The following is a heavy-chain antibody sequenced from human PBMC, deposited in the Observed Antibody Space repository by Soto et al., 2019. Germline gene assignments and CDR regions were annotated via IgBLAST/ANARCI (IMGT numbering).Heavy chain of an antibody. V-gene: IGHV1-18*01. CDR3: ARDNNYFDP. J-gene: IGHJ5*02. Sequence: QVQLEQSGAEVKKPGASVKVSCKASGYSFISYSISWVRQAPGQGLAWMGGISGYNGKTNYAQKLQGRITMTTDTSTSTAYKELRSLRSDDTAIYYCARDNNYFDPWGQGTLVTVSS. CDR1: GYSFISYS. CDR2: ISGYNGKT.